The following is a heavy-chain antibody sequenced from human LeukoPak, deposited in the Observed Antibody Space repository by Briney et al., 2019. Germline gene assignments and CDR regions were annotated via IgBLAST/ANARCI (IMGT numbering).Heavy chain of an antibody. Sequence: GASVKVSCKASGYTFTGYYMHWVRQAPGQGLEWMGRINPNSGGTNYAQKFQGRVTMTRDTSISTAYMELSRLRSDDRAVYYCAQPACETNLYFWGQGTLVTVSS. CDR2: INPNSGGT. CDR3: AQPACETNLYF. J-gene: IGHJ4*02. V-gene: IGHV1-2*06. D-gene: IGHD2-2*01. CDR1: GYTFTGYY.